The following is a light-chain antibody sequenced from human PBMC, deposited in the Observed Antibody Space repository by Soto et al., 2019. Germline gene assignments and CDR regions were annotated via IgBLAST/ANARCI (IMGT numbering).Light chain of an antibody. CDR2: QDN. Sequence: SYELTQPPSVSVSPGQTASITCSGDKLGDKYACWYQQKPGQSPVLVIYQDNMRPSGIPERFSGSNSGNTATLTISGTQAMDEADYYCQAWDSSTTLVFGGGTKLTVL. CDR3: QAWDSSTTLV. V-gene: IGLV3-1*01. CDR1: KLGDKY. J-gene: IGLJ2*01.